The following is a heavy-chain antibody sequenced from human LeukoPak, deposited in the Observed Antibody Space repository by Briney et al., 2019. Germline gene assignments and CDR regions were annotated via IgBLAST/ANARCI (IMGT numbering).Heavy chain of an antibody. J-gene: IGHJ2*01. CDR3: AKDGLGQYFDL. V-gene: IGHV3-23*01. CDR2: ISGSGDST. CDR1: GFTFSTYA. Sequence: GGSLRLSCAASGFTFSTYAVNWVRQAPGKGLEWVSTISGSGDSTYYADSVKGRFTISRDNSKNTLYLQMNSLRAEDTAVYYCAKDGLGQYFDLWGRGTLVTVSS.